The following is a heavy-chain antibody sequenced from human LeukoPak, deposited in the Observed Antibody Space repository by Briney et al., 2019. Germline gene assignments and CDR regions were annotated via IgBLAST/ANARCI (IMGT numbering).Heavy chain of an antibody. CDR3: ARSFDCSSTSCYRGWFDP. CDR2: IYPGDSDT. CDR1: GYSFTSYW. V-gene: IGHV5-51*01. J-gene: IGHJ5*02. Sequence: GESLKISCKGSGYSFTSYWIGWVRQMPGKGLEWMGIIYPGDSDTRYSPSFQGQVTISADKSISTAYLQWGSLKASDTAMYYCARSFDCSSTSCYRGWFDPWGQGTLVTVSS. D-gene: IGHD2-2*02.